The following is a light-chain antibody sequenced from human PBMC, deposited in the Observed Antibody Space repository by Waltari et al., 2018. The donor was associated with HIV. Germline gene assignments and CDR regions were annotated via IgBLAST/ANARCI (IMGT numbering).Light chain of an antibody. V-gene: IGKV3-11*01. CDR1: QSLTRY. J-gene: IGKJ2*01. Sequence: EIVLTQSPATLSLSPGERATLSCRASQSLTRYLAWYQHKPGQAPGLLVYDASKRASGIPARFTGSGSGTDFTLTISSLEPEDFAIYYCQQRRDWPRTFGQGTKLEI. CDR3: QQRRDWPRT. CDR2: DAS.